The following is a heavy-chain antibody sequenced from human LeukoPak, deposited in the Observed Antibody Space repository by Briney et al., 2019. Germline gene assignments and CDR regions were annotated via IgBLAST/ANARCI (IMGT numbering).Heavy chain of an antibody. V-gene: IGHV3-23*01. D-gene: IGHD4-17*01. CDR3: AKDTSRLPYGEHDYYYYHYMDV. J-gene: IGHJ6*03. CDR1: GYTFKGDG. CDR2: ISGSGGSGGRT. Sequence: GGSLRLSCEASGYTFKGDGLTWVRQAPGKGLEWVSGISGSGGSGGRTYYADSVRGRFTISRDNSKNTLYLQMHSLRAEDTAVYYCAKDTSRLPYGEHDYYYYHYMDVWGKGTTVTVSS.